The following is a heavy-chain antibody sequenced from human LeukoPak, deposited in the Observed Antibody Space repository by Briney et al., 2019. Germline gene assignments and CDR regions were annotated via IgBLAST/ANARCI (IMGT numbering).Heavy chain of an antibody. Sequence: SSETLSLTCTGSGGSISDYYWNWIRQPPGKGLEWIGYIYYSGSTTYNPSLKSRVTMSVNTAKNQFSLKLRSVTAADTAVYYCARGDFCSKSNCYLRPMDVWGKGTTVTVSS. J-gene: IGHJ6*03. CDR3: ARGDFCSKSNCYLRPMDV. CDR1: GGSISDYY. V-gene: IGHV4-59*01. D-gene: IGHD3-3*01. CDR2: IYYSGST.